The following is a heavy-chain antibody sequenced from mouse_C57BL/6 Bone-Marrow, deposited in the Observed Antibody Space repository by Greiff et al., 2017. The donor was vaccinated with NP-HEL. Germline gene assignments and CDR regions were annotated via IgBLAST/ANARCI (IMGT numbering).Heavy chain of an antibody. CDR1: GYTFTSYW. V-gene: IGHV1-50*01. D-gene: IGHD1-1*01. CDR2: IDPSDSYT. J-gene: IGHJ2*01. Sequence: VQLQQPGAELVKPGASVKLSCKASGYTFTSYWMQWVKQRPGQGLEWIGEIDPSDSYTNYNQKFKGKATLTVDTSSSTAYMQLSSLTSEDSAVYYCAREGTTVVAWGQGTTLTVSS. CDR3: AREGTTVVA.